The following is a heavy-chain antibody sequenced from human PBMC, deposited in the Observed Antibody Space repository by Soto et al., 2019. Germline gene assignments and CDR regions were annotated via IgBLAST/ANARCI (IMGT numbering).Heavy chain of an antibody. J-gene: IGHJ4*02. CDR2: INSDGSST. Sequence: EVQLVESGGGLVQPGGSLRLSCEASGFTFSTFWMHWVRQAPGKGLVWVSRINSDGSSTNYADSVKGRVTISRDNAKNMLYLQMNSLGVEATPVYSCATDVAYWGQGPGVNVSS. V-gene: IGHV3-74*01. CDR3: ATDVAY. CDR1: GFTFSTFW.